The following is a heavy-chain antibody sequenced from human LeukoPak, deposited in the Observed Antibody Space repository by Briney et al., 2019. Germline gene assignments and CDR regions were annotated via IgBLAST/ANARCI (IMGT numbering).Heavy chain of an antibody. D-gene: IGHD1-26*01. J-gene: IGHJ4*02. Sequence: PGGSLRLSCAASGFTFSSYSMNWVRQAPGEGLEWVSSISSSSSYIYYADSVKGRFTISRDNAKNSLYLQMNSLRAEDTAVYYCQVVGATHEYYFDYWGQGTLVTVS. CDR3: QVVGATHEYYFDY. CDR1: GFTFSSYS. CDR2: ISSSSSYI. V-gene: IGHV3-21*01.